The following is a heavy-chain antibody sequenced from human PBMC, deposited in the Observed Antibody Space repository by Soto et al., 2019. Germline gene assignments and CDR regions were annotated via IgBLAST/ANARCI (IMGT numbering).Heavy chain of an antibody. V-gene: IGHV1-18*01. CDR1: GDTFASFG. D-gene: IGHD3-10*01. J-gene: IGHJ4*02. CDR2: ISAYNGNT. CDR3: ARDQESITDRILQY. Sequence: ASVKVSCKTSGDTFASFGFSWVRQAPGQGLEWLGWISAYNGNTHYAQKVRDRVTLTTDTSTNTAYMELRSLTSDDTAVYYCARDQESITDRILQYWGQGTRVTVSS.